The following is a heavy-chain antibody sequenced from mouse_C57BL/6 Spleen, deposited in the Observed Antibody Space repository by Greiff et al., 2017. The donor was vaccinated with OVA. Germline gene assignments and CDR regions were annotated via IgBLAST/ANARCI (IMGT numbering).Heavy chain of an antibody. J-gene: IGHJ2*01. V-gene: IGHV1-55*01. D-gene: IGHD1-1*01. CDR1: GYTFTSYW. CDR2: IYPGSGST. CDR3: ARYGSSYSYFDY. Sequence: QVQLQQPGAELVKPGASVKMSCKASGYTFTSYWITWVKQRPGQGLEWIGDIYPGSGSTNYNEKFKSKATLTVDTSSSTAYMQLSSLTSEDSAVYYCARYGSSYSYFDYWGQGTTRTVSS.